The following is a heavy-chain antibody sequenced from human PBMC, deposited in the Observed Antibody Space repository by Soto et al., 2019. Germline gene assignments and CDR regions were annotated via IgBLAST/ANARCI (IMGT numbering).Heavy chain of an antibody. CDR3: ARGRPYGSGSYYPGCWFDP. CDR2: ISAYNGNT. CDR1: GYTFTSYG. V-gene: IGHV1-18*01. J-gene: IGHJ5*02. D-gene: IGHD3-10*01. Sequence: QVQLVQSGAEVKKPGASVKVSCKASGYTFTSYGISWVRQAPGQGLEWMGWISAYNGNTNYAQKLQGRVTMTTDTSTSTASMKLRSLRSDDTAVYYCARGRPYGSGSYYPGCWFDPWGQGTLVTVSS.